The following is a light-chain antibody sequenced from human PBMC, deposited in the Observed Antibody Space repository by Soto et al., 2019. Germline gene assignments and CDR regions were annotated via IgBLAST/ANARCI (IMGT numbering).Light chain of an antibody. CDR2: GAS. CDR3: QKYGSSRT. CDR1: QSISSSY. Sequence: EIVLTQSPGTLSLSPGERATLSCRASQSISSSYLAWYQQKPGQAPGLLVYGASSRATGIPDRFSGSGSGTDFTLTIRRLEPEDFAVYYCQKYGSSRTFGQGTKVDIK. J-gene: IGKJ1*01. V-gene: IGKV3-20*01.